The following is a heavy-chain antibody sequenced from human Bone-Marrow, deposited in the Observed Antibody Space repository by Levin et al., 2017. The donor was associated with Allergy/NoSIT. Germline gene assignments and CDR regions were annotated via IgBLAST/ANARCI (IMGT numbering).Heavy chain of an antibody. D-gene: IGHD2-8*02. Sequence: SETLSLTCTVSGGYTSSFYWSWIRQSPGKGLEWIGYIYSSGTTKYNPSLRSRVTISMDTPKNQFSLKLNSVTAADTAVYYCARDGTLLVPPQWGQGTLVTVSS. V-gene: IGHV4-59*01. CDR3: ARDGTLLVPPQ. J-gene: IGHJ4*02. CDR2: IYSSGTT. CDR1: GGYTSSFY.